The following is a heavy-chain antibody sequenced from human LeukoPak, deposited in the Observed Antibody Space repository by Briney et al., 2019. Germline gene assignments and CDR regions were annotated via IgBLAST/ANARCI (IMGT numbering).Heavy chain of an antibody. Sequence: GESLKISCKGSGYSFTSYWIGWVRQMPGKGLEWMGIICPGDSDTRYSPSFQGQVTISADKSISTAYLQWSSLKASDTAMYYCARPNNYYGSGSYWWGPFDYWGQGTLVTVSS. V-gene: IGHV5-51*01. J-gene: IGHJ4*02. CDR1: GYSFTSYW. D-gene: IGHD3-10*01. CDR2: ICPGDSDT. CDR3: ARPNNYYGSGSYWWGPFDY.